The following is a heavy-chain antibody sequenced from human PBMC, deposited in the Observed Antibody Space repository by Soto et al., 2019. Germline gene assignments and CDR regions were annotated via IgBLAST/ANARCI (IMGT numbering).Heavy chain of an antibody. CDR3: ARGSDIVVVNDENWFDP. CDR1: GYTFTSYD. D-gene: IGHD2-21*01. V-gene: IGHV1-8*01. J-gene: IGHJ5*02. CDR2: MNPNSGNT. Sequence: QVQLVQSGAEVKKPGASVKVSCKASGYTFTSYDINWVRQATGQGLEWMGWMNPNSGNTGYAQKFQGRVTMTRNTSISPAYMALSSLRSEDTAVYYCARGSDIVVVNDENWFDPWGQGTLVTVSS.